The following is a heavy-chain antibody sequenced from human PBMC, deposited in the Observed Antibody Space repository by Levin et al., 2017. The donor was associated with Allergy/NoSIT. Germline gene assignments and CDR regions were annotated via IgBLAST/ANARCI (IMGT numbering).Heavy chain of an antibody. CDR1: GFTFSSYA. D-gene: IGHD6-19*01. J-gene: IGHJ4*02. Sequence: PGGSLRLSCTASGFTFSSYAMHWVRQAPGKGLEWVAVISYDGTNIFYGDSVKGRFTISRDNSRNTLFLQMNSLRTEDTAVYYCARPYNSGWQGDFDYWGQGTLVSVSS. CDR2: ISYDGTNI. CDR3: ARPYNSGWQGDFDY. V-gene: IGHV3-30*04.